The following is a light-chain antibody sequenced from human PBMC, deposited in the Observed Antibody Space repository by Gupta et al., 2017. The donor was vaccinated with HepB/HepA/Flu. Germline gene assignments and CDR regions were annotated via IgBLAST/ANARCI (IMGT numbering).Light chain of an antibody. Sequence: EIVMTQSPANLSVSPGERATLSCRASQTVRSDLAWYQQKPGEAPSLLIYGASTRAAGITARLSGTRSGTEFSITIISRQSEDFAAYYCKQYNDWFPLTFGGGTKVEIK. CDR2: GAS. V-gene: IGKV3-15*01. CDR1: QTVRSD. CDR3: KQYNDWFPLT. J-gene: IGKJ4*01.